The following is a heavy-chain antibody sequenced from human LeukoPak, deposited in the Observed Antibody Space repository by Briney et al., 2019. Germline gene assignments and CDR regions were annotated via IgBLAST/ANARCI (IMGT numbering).Heavy chain of an antibody. CDR1: GFMFKTYW. J-gene: IGHJ4*02. CDR3: ARDNLEWGSVFDY. CDR2: INNDGHSI. V-gene: IGHV3-74*01. D-gene: IGHD3-16*01. Sequence: PGGSLGLSCATSGFMFKTYWMHWVRQAPGKGLVWVSRINNDGHSINYADSVKGRFTTSRDNAKSTLFLHMNSLRAEDTGVYYCARDNLEWGSVFDYWGQGTLVTVSS.